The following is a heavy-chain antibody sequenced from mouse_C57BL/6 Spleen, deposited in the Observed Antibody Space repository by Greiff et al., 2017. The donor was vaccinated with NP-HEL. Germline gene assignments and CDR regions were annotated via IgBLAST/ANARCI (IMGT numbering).Heavy chain of an antibody. D-gene: IGHD4-1*01. Sequence: EVQVVESGGGLVKPGGSLKLSCAASGFTFSDYGMHWVRQAPEKGLEWVAYISSGSSTIYYADTVKGRFTISRDNAKNTLFLQMTILRSEDTAMYYCARTGTRGYFDVWGTGTTVTVSS. CDR2: ISSGSSTI. J-gene: IGHJ1*03. CDR3: ARTGTRGYFDV. CDR1: GFTFSDYG. V-gene: IGHV5-17*01.